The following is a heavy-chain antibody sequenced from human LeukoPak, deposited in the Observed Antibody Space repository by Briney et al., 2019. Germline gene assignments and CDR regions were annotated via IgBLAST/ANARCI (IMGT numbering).Heavy chain of an antibody. V-gene: IGHV4-39*01. D-gene: IGHD2-21*01. Sequence: SETLSLTCTVSGGSITSSSYYWGWIRQPPGKGLEWIGSIYYSGSTYYNPSLKSRVTISVDTSRNQFSLKLTSVTAADTAIYYCARHPYGGPDYWGHGTLVTVSS. CDR1: GGSITSSSYY. CDR2: IYYSGST. CDR3: ARHPYGGPDY. J-gene: IGHJ4*01.